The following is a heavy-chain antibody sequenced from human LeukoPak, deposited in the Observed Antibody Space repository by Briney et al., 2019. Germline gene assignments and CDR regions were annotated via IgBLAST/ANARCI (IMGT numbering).Heavy chain of an antibody. V-gene: IGHV3-48*01. J-gene: IGHJ4*02. Sequence: GGSLRLSCAVSGSDFSSHNFHWVRQAPGKGLEWVSFISRNSRTTYYADSVKGRFTISRDNSKNTLYLQMNFLRTEDTAFYYCARFVMVRGVIMEIDYWGQGTLVAVSS. CDR2: ISRNSRTT. CDR1: GSDFSSHN. CDR3: ARFVMVRGVIMEIDY. D-gene: IGHD3-10*01.